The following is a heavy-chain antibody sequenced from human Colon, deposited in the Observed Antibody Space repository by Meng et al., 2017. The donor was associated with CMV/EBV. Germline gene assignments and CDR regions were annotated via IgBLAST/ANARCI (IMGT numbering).Heavy chain of an antibody. CDR1: GFTFSTYE. CDR2: ISSSGNTI. D-gene: IGHD6-13*01. CDR3: ARGWPPDY. Sequence: GGFLRLSCAASGFTFSTYEVNWVRQAPGKGLEWLSYISSSGNTINYADSVKGRFTLSRDNAQNSVYLQLNSLTAEDTAVYYCARGWPPDYWGQGTLVTVSS. V-gene: IGHV3-48*03. J-gene: IGHJ4*02.